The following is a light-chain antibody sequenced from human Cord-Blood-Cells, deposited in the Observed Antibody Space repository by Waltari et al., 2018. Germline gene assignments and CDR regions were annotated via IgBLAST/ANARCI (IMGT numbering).Light chain of an antibody. V-gene: IGLV2-23*01. J-gene: IGLJ3*02. Sequence: QSALTQPAYVSGSPGQSITISCTGTSSDVGSYNLVSWYQQHPGKAPKLMSYEGSKRPSGVSNRFSGSKSGNTASLTISGLQAEDEADYYCCSYAGSSNWVFGGGTKLTVL. CDR2: EGS. CDR1: SSDVGSYNL. CDR3: CSYAGSSNWV.